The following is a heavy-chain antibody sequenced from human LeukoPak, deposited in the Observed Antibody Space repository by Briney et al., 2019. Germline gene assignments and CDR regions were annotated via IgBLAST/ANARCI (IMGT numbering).Heavy chain of an antibody. CDR3: ARGAGGSYYDY. Sequence: PSETLSLTCTVSGGSVSSGGYCWSWFRQHPGKGLEWIGYICDNGNTYYNPSLKSRISISLDTSKNQFSLKVTSVTAADTAVYYCARGAGGSYYDYWGQGTLVTVSS. CDR2: ICDNGNT. V-gene: IGHV4-31*03. J-gene: IGHJ4*02. CDR1: GGSVSSGGYC. D-gene: IGHD3-16*01.